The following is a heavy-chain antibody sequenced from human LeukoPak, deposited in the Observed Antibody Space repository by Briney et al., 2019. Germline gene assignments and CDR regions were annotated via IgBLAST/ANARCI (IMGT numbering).Heavy chain of an antibody. D-gene: IGHD4-23*01. CDR3: AKSYGANFFDL. CDR1: GFTFSSYG. Sequence: GGSLRLSCAASGFTFSSYGLHWVRQAPGKGLEWVAFARYDGMGKYYADSVKGRFTISRDNSKDTLYLQINSLIIDDTAVYYCAKSYGANFFDLWGQGPLVTVSS. V-gene: IGHV3-30*02. J-gene: IGHJ4*02. CDR2: ARYDGMGK.